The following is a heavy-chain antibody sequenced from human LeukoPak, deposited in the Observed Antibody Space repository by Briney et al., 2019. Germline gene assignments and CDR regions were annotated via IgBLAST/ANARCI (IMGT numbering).Heavy chain of an antibody. CDR1: GGSISSSSYY. CDR2: IYYSGST. CDR3: ARSTYYYDSSGYYLNPFDY. V-gene: IGHV4-39*01. J-gene: IGHJ4*02. D-gene: IGHD3-22*01. Sequence: PSETLSLTCTVSGGSISSSSYYWGWLRQPPGTGLEWIGSIYYSGSTYYNPSLKSRVTISVDTSKNQFSLKLSSVTAADTAEYYCARSTYYYDSSGYYLNPFDYWGQGTLVTVSS.